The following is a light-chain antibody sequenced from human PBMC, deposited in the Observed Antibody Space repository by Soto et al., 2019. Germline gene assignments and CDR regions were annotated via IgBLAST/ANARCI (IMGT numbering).Light chain of an antibody. CDR3: SSYAGSNNFVV. V-gene: IGLV2-8*01. CDR2: EVS. J-gene: IGLJ1*01. CDR1: SSDVGGYNY. Sequence: QSALTQPPSASGSPGQSVTISCTGTSSDVGGYNYVSWYQQHPGKAPKLMIYEVSKRPSGVPDRFSGSKSANTASLTVSGLQAEDEADYYCSSYAGSNNFVVFGTGTKLTVL.